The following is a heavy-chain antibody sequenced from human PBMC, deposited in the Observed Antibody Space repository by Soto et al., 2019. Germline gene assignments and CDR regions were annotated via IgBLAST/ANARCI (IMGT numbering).Heavy chain of an antibody. V-gene: IGHV3-23*01. CDR3: AKDTSTSGWYRQDV. CDR2: ISGGGGST. D-gene: IGHD6-19*01. CDR1: GFTFSSYA. Sequence: GGSLRLSCAASGFTFSSYAMSWVRQAPGKGLEWVSTISGGGGSTYYADSVKGRFTISRDNSKNTLYLQMHSLRAEDTAVYYCAKDTSTSGWYRQDVWGQGTTVTVSS. J-gene: IGHJ6*02.